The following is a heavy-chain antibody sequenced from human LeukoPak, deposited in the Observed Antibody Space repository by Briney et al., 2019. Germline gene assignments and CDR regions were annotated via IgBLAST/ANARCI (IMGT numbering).Heavy chain of an antibody. V-gene: IGHV1-46*01. D-gene: IGHD6-19*01. CDR1: GYTFTSYY. Sequence: ASVKVSCKASGYTFTSYYMHWVRQAPGQGLEWMGKINPSDGSTRYAQKFQGRVTITRNTSISTAYMELSSLRSEDTAVYYCARGGVAVAGTYYYYYMDVWGKGTTVTVSS. J-gene: IGHJ6*03. CDR2: INPSDGST. CDR3: ARGGVAVAGTYYYYYMDV.